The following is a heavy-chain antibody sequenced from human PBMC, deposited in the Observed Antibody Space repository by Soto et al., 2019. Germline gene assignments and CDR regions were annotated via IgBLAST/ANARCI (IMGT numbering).Heavy chain of an antibody. CDR1: GYTLTALS. CDR2: FSPADGET. J-gene: IGHJ4*02. Sequence: ASVEVSCKVSGYTLTALSMHWVRQAPGKGLEWMGGFSPADGETIYAQKFQGRVTMTEDTSTDTAYMELSSLRSEDTAVYYCATDRFCTRTTCSNSFDYWGQGALVTVSS. V-gene: IGHV1-24*01. D-gene: IGHD2-2*01. CDR3: ATDRFCTRTTCSNSFDY.